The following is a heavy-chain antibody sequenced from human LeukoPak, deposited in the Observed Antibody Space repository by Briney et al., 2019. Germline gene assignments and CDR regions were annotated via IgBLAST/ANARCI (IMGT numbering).Heavy chain of an antibody. CDR3: ARATYSSGWLNWFDP. V-gene: IGHV3-48*03. CDR2: ISSSGSTI. CDR1: GFTFSSYE. J-gene: IGHJ5*02. Sequence: PGGSLRLSCAASGFTFSSYEMNWVRQAPGKGLEWVSYISSSGSTIYYADSVKGRFTISRDNAKNSLYLQMNSLRAEDTAVYYCARATYSSGWLNWFDPWGQGTLVTVSS. D-gene: IGHD6-19*01.